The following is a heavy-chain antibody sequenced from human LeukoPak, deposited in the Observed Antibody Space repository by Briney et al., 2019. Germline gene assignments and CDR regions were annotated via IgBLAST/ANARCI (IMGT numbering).Heavy chain of an antibody. D-gene: IGHD3-22*01. J-gene: IGHJ4*02. V-gene: IGHV4-34*01. Sequence: SETLSLTCAVYGGSFSGYFWSWIREPPGEGVEWGGEVNHRGGTNYNPSLKSRATISGDTSKNQFSRKRNSVTAADTAIYYCGRGYDSSGYHNTRNIDYWGQGTLVTVSS. CDR2: VNHRGGT. CDR3: GRGYDSSGYHNTRNIDY. CDR1: GGSFSGYF.